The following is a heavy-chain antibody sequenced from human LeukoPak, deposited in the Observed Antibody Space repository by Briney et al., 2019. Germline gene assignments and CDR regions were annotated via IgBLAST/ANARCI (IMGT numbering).Heavy chain of an antibody. CDR2: ISYDGNIK. V-gene: IGHV3-30*04. CDR1: GFTLSSHA. CDR3: ARAHLSSSSTDYMDV. J-gene: IGHJ6*03. Sequence: PGGSLRLSCAASGFTLSSHAIHWVRQAPGKGLEGVALISYDGNIKYYADSVKGRFTISRDNSKNTLSLQMNSLRPEDTAVYYCARAHLSSSSTDYMDVWGKGTTVTVSS. D-gene: IGHD6-6*01.